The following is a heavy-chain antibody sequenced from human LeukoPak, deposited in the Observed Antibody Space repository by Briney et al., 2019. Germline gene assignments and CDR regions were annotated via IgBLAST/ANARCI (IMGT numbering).Heavy chain of an antibody. CDR2: IYHSGST. CDR1: GYSISSGYY. CDR3: ARDRGTWNDDGFDY. J-gene: IGHJ4*02. D-gene: IGHD1-1*01. V-gene: IGHV4-38-2*02. Sequence: PSETLSLTCTVSGYSISSGYYWSWIRQPPGKGLEWIGSIYHSGSTYYNPSLKSRVTISVGTSKNQFSLKLSSVTAADTAVYYCARDRGTWNDDGFDYWGQGTLVTVSS.